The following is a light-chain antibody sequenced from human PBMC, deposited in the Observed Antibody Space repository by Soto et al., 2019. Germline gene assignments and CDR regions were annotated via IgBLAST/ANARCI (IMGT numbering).Light chain of an antibody. V-gene: IGLV2-14*01. CDR2: EVL. Sequence: QSALSQPASVSGSPGQSITISCTGTSSDVGGFEYVSWYQHQPGKAPKLIIHEVLNRPSGVSSRFSGSKSGNTASLTISGLQAEDDAVYYCCSHSSSIHWVFGGGTKVTVL. CDR3: CSHSSSIHWV. J-gene: IGLJ3*02. CDR1: SSDVGGFEY.